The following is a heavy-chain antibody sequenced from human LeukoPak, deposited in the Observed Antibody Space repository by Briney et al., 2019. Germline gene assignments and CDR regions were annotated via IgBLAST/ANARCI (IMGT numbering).Heavy chain of an antibody. J-gene: IGHJ5*02. CDR1: GFTFSNYF. V-gene: IGHV3-74*03. Sequence: GGFLRLSCAASGFTFSNYFMHWVRQAPGRGLVWVPRINPDGTNTMYAGSVKGRFTISRDNAKNILYLQMNSLRDDDTAVYYCARRVDATRWFDPWGQGTLVTVSS. CDR3: ARRVDATRWFDP. D-gene: IGHD2-15*01. CDR2: INPDGTNT.